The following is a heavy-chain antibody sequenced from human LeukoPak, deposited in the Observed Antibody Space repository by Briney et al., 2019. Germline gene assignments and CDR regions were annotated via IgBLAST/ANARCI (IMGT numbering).Heavy chain of an antibody. V-gene: IGHV3-21*01. Sequence: GGSLRLSCAASGFTVSSNYMSWVRQAPGKGLEWVSFISSSSSNIYYADSVKGRFTISRDNAKNSLYLHMNSLRAEDTAVYYCARGGGSGSYHPFDYWGQGTLVTVSS. D-gene: IGHD1-26*01. CDR1: GFTVSSNY. J-gene: IGHJ4*02. CDR3: ARGGGSGSYHPFDY. CDR2: ISSSSSNI.